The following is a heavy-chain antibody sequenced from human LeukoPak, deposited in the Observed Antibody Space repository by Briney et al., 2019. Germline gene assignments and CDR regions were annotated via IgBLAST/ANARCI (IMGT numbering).Heavy chain of an antibody. V-gene: IGHV1-18*01. CDR2: ISAYNGNT. D-gene: IGHD2-21*02. J-gene: IGHJ4*02. Sequence: ASVKVSCKASGYTFTSYGISWVRQAPGQGLEWTGWISAYNGNTNYAQRLQGRVTMTTDTSTSTAYMELRSLRSDDTAVYYCARDHIPYCGGDCYHFDYWGQGTLVTVSS. CDR1: GYTFTSYG. CDR3: ARDHIPYCGGDCYHFDY.